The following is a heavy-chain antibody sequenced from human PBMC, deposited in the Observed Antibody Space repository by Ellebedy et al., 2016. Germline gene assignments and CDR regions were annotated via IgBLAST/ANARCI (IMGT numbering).Heavy chain of an antibody. Sequence: GGSLRLXXSGSDVSFSNNYISWIRQAPGEGLEWVSYISGRDSTDYGDSVKGRFTISRDNAKKVVYLQMNSLRSEDTAVYFCARGGVAGRYFDLWGRGTLVTVSS. D-gene: IGHD2-15*01. J-gene: IGHJ2*01. CDR3: ARGGVAGRYFDL. CDR2: ISGRDST. CDR1: DVSFSNNY. V-gene: IGHV3-11*05.